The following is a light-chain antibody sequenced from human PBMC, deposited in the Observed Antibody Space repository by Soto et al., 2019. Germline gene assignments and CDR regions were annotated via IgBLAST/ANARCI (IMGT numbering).Light chain of an antibody. CDR2: WAS. J-gene: IGKJ1*01. CDR3: QQYYAVPPWT. V-gene: IGKV4-1*01. CDR1: RSVLYSSNNKNY. Sequence: DIVMTQSPDSLAVSLGERATINCKSSRSVLYSSNNKNYLAWYQQKPGQPPKLLIYWASTRESGVPDRFSGSGSGTDFTLTISGLQAEDVAVYYCQQYYAVPPWTFGQGNKVEI.